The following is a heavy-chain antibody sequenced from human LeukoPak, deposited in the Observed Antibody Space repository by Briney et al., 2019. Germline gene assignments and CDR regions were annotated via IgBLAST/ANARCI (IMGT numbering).Heavy chain of an antibody. D-gene: IGHD4-17*01. CDR1: GYTFTSYG. V-gene: IGHV1-24*01. J-gene: IGHJ5*02. Sequence: ASVKVSCKASGYTFTSYGISWVRQAPGKGLEWMGGFDPEDGETIYAQKFQGRVTMTEDTSTDTAYMELSSLRSEDTAVYYCATYGDYGQGWFDPWGQGTLVTVSS. CDR3: ATYGDYGQGWFDP. CDR2: FDPEDGET.